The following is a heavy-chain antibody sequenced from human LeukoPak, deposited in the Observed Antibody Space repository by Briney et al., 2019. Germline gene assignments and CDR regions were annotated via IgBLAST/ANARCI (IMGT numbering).Heavy chain of an antibody. D-gene: IGHD2-2*01. J-gene: IGHJ4*02. CDR2: IKSDGSNT. Sequence: GGSLRLSCAASGFTFSSYWMHWVRQAPGKGLVWVSRIKSDGSNTNYADSVKGRFTISRDNAKNTLHLQMNSLRAEDTAVYYCARVSSYCSSTSCPYDYWAQGTLVTVSS. V-gene: IGHV3-74*01. CDR1: GFTFSSYW. CDR3: ARVSSYCSSTSCPYDY.